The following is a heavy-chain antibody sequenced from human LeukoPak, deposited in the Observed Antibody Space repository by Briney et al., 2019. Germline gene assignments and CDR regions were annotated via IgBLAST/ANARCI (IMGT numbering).Heavy chain of an antibody. Sequence: SETLSLTCTVSGYSISSGYYWGWIRQLPGKGLEWIGSIYHSGSTYYNPSLKSRVTISVDTSKNQFSLKLSSVTAADTAVYYCAVTDYDSSGYSFDYWGQGTLVTVSS. V-gene: IGHV4-38-2*02. J-gene: IGHJ4*02. D-gene: IGHD3-22*01. CDR1: GYSISSGYY. CDR2: IYHSGST. CDR3: AVTDYDSSGYSFDY.